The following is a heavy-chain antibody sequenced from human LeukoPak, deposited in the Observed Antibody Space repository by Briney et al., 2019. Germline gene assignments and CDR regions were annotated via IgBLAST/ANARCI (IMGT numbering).Heavy chain of an antibody. Sequence: GASVKVSCKASGYTFTSYGISWVRQAPGQGLEWMGWISAYNGNTNYAQKLQGRVTMTTDTSTSTAYMELRSLRSDDTAVYYCARPAVVVVPAAIQSAEYFQHWGQGTLVTVSS. V-gene: IGHV1-18*01. CDR2: ISAYNGNT. J-gene: IGHJ1*01. D-gene: IGHD2-2*01. CDR1: GYTFTSYG. CDR3: ARPAVVVVPAAIQSAEYFQH.